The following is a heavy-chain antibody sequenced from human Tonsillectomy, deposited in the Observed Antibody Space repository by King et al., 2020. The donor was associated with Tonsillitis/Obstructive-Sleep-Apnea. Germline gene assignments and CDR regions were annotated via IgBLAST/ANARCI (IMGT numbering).Heavy chain of an antibody. Sequence: VQLVESGGGLVQRGGSLRLSCAASGFTFSNYWISWVRQAPGKGLEWVANIKQDGSEKYFVDSVKGRFTISRDNAKNSLYLQMNSLRAEDTAVYYCARSRLAVTHTGVSFRYWGQGTLVTVSS. J-gene: IGHJ4*02. CDR2: IKQDGSEK. CDR1: GFTFSNYW. CDR3: ARSRLAVTHTGVSFRY. D-gene: IGHD6-19*01. V-gene: IGHV3-7*04.